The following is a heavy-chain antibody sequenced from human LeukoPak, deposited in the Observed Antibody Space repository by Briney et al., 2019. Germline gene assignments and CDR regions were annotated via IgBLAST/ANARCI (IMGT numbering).Heavy chain of an antibody. Sequence: PGGSLRLSCAASGFTFGSYGMHWVRQAPGKGLEWVAVIWYDGSNKYYADPVKGRFTISRDNSKNTLYLQMNSLRAEDTAVYYCAKGIRLVRGVMEYYFDYWGQGTLVTVSS. CDR2: IWYDGSNK. CDR3: AKGIRLVRGVMEYYFDY. CDR1: GFTFGSYG. D-gene: IGHD3-10*01. V-gene: IGHV3-33*06. J-gene: IGHJ4*02.